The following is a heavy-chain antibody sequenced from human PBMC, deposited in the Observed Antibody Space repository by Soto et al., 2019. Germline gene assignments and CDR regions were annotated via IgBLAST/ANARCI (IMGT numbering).Heavy chain of an antibody. CDR3: AKAIEQHLVRHALDI. V-gene: IGHV3-23*01. CDR2: IRDCGVDT. CDR1: GFTFANYA. D-gene: IGHD6-13*01. J-gene: IGHJ3*02. Sequence: EVQLLESGGGLVQPGGSLRLSCTASGFTFANYAMSWVRQAPGKGLEWLSVIRDCGVDTYYADSVKGRFTISRDNSKNTVYLQINSLRAEDTAIYYCAKAIEQHLVRHALDIWGQGTKVTVSS.